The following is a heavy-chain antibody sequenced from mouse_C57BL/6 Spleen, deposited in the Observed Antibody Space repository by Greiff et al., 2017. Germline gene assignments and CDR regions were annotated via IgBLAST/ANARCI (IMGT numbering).Heavy chain of an antibody. J-gene: IGHJ3*01. CDR3: ARFDQYSNPFAY. V-gene: IGHV1-26*01. Sequence: EVQLQQSGPELVKPGASVKISCKASGYTFTDYYMNWVKQSHGKSLEWIGDINPNNGGTSYNQKFKGKATLTVDKSSSTAYMELRSLTSEDSAVYYCARFDQYSNPFAYWGQGTLVTVSA. CDR2: INPNNGGT. CDR1: GYTFTDYY. D-gene: IGHD2-5*01.